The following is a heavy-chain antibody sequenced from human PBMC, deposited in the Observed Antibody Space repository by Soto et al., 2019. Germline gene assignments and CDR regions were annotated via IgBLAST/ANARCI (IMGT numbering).Heavy chain of an antibody. J-gene: IGHJ4*02. Sequence: SETLSLTCAVYGGSFSGYYWSWIRQPPGKGLEWIGEINHSGSTNYNPSLKSRVTISVDTSKNQFSLKLSSVTAADTAVYYCARGPIVVVPAAPSRGFILDYWGQGTLVTVSS. D-gene: IGHD2-2*01. CDR3: ARGPIVVVPAAPSRGFILDY. CDR2: INHSGST. CDR1: GGSFSGYY. V-gene: IGHV4-34*01.